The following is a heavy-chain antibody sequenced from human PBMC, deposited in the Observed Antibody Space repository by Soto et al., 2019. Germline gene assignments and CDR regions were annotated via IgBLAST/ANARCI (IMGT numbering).Heavy chain of an antibody. CDR1: GGTFSSYA. D-gene: IGHD1-26*01. CDR3: ARDVGDTTVIWFDP. CDR2: IIPIFGTA. V-gene: IGHV1-69*13. Sequence: SVKVSCKASGGTFSSYAISWVRQAPGQGLEWMGGIIPIFGTANYAQKFQGRVTITADESTSTAYMELSSLRSEDTAVYYCARDVGDTTVIWFDPWGQGTLVTVSS. J-gene: IGHJ5*02.